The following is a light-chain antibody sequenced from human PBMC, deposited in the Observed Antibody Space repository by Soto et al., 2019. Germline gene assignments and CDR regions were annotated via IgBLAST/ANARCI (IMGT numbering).Light chain of an antibody. CDR3: QQYKTYPWT. V-gene: IGKV1-5*01. J-gene: IGKJ1*01. CDR1: QGINTW. Sequence: DIQMTQSPSTLSASVGDRVTITCRASQGINTWLAWYQQKPGKAPTLLMYETSRLEGGVPSRFNGGGSGTEFTLTITSLQSDDFATYYCQQYKTYPWTFGQGTKVDIK. CDR2: ETS.